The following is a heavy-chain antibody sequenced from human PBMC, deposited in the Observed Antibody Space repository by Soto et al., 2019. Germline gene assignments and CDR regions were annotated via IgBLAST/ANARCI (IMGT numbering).Heavy chain of an antibody. CDR2: ITPFSGDV. V-gene: IGHV1-45*02. CDR3: AGGGAGSGPFTWELPDH. CDR1: GNTFTYRY. J-gene: IGHJ4*02. D-gene: IGHD1-26*01. Sequence: QMQLVQSGAEVKKTGSSVTVSCKALGNTFTYRYLHWVRQAPGQALEWMGCITPFSGDVHYAQKFQERLTIPKDRSITTAYMQMSSLRSEDTAMYFCAGGGAGSGPFTWELPDHWGQGTLVTVSS.